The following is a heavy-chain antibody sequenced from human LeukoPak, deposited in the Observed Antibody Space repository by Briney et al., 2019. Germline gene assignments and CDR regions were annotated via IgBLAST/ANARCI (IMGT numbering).Heavy chain of an antibody. CDR1: GFTFSSYW. V-gene: IGHV3-7*01. CDR3: AREGGSGWYSGWFDP. D-gene: IGHD6-19*01. CDR2: INLDGSEK. J-gene: IGHJ5*02. Sequence: PGGSLRLSCAVSGFTFSSYWMSWVRQAPGKGLEWVANINLDGSEKRYVDSVKGRFSISRDNAKNSLYLQMNSLRVEDTAVYYCAREGGSGWYSGWFDPWGQGTLVIVSS.